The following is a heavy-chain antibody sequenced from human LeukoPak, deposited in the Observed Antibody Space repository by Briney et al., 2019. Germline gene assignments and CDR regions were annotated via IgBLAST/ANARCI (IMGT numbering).Heavy chain of an antibody. CDR1: GYTFTSYG. CDR3: ARVDHDYSNYGDFDY. CDR2: ISAYNGNT. V-gene: IGHV1-18*01. Sequence: EASVKVSCKASGYTFTSYGISWVRQAPGQGLEWMGWISAYNGNTNYAQKLQGRVTMTTDTSTSTAYMELRSLRSDDTAVYYCARVDHDYSNYGDFDYWGQGTLVTVSS. J-gene: IGHJ4*02. D-gene: IGHD4-11*01.